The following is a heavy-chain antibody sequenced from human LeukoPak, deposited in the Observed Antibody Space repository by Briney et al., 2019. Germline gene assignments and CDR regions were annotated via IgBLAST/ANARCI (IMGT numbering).Heavy chain of an antibody. V-gene: IGHV3-43D*03. CDR1: GFTFDDYA. Sequence: GGSLRLSCAASGFTFDDYAMHWVRQTPGKGLEWVSTITSNEGLMYYADAVRGRFTISRDNTKDSLYLQMNSLRAEDTALYYCAKDLDDCNGGNCQPGFDNWGRGTLVTVSS. D-gene: IGHD2-15*01. J-gene: IGHJ4*02. CDR2: ITSNEGLM. CDR3: AKDLDDCNGGNCQPGFDN.